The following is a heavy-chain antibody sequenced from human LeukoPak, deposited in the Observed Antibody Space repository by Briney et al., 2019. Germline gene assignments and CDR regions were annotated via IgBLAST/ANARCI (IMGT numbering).Heavy chain of an antibody. CDR3: AREFSALTMTFDY. V-gene: IGHV3-11*04. Sequence: PGGSLRLSCAASGFTFSDYYMSWIRQAPGKGLEWVSYIRSIGTTIYYADSVKGRFTISRDNAENSPYLQMNSLRAEDTAVYYCAREFSALTMTFDYWGQGTLVTVSS. CDR2: IRSIGTTI. D-gene: IGHD1-14*01. J-gene: IGHJ4*02. CDR1: GFTFSDYY.